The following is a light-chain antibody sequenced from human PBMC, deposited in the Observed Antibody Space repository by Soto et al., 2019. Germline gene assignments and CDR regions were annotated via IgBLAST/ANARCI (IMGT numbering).Light chain of an antibody. CDR3: QTWDTGIHVV. CDR2: LNSDGSH. Sequence: QPVLTQSPSASASLGASVKLTCTPSSGHSSYAIAWHQQQPEKGPRYLMKLNSDGSHSKGDGIPDRFSGSSSGAERYLTISSLQSEDEADYYCQTWDTGIHVVFGGGTKLTVL. CDR1: SGHSSYA. J-gene: IGLJ2*01. V-gene: IGLV4-69*01.